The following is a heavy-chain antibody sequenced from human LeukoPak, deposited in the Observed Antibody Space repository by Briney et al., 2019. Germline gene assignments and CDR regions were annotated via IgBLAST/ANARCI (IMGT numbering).Heavy chain of an antibody. CDR1: GFTFSSYA. CDR3: ARTLGYCSGGSCSYLDY. CDR2: ISGSGVST. J-gene: IGHJ4*02. D-gene: IGHD2-15*01. V-gene: IGHV3-23*01. Sequence: GGSLRLSCAASGFTFSSYAMSWVRQAPGKGLEWVSSISGSGVSTYYADSVKGRFTISRDNSKNTLYLQMNSLRAEDTAIYYCARTLGYCSGGSCSYLDYWGQGTLVTVSS.